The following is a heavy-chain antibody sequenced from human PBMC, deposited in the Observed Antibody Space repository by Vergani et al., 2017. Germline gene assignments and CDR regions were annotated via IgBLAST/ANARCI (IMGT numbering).Heavy chain of an antibody. V-gene: IGHV3-23*01. J-gene: IGHJ6*02. CDR2: ISGSGGST. D-gene: IGHD5-12*01. CDR1: GFTFSSYA. CDR3: AKANPRNSGYDYLYYYHAMDV. Sequence: EVQLLESGGGLVQPGGSLRISCAASGFTFSSYAMSWVRQAPGKGLEWVSAISGSGGSTYYAGSVKGRFTISRDSSKNTLYLQMNSLSAGDTAVYYCAKANPRNSGYDYLYYYHAMDVWGQGTTVTVSS.